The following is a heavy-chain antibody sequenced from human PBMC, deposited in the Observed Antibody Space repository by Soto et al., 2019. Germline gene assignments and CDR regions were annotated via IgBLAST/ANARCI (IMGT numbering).Heavy chain of an antibody. V-gene: IGHV3-23*01. D-gene: IGHD3-22*01. J-gene: IGHJ4*02. CDR3: ASTVRVITTPYLDD. CDR2: ISGGST. Sequence: EVQLLESGGGLVQPGGSLRLSCAASGFTFSTYAMSWVRQAPGKGLEWVSAISGGSTYYADSVRGRFTISRDNSKNTLYLQLNSLRAEDTAVYYCASTVRVITTPYLDDWGQGTRVTVSS. CDR1: GFTFSTYA.